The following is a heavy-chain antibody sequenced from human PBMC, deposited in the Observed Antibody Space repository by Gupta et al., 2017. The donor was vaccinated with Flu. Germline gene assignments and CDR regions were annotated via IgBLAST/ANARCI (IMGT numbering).Heavy chain of an antibody. CDR3: ARTIRYYYGSRSTQWRVP. CDR1: GLSLISAGVG. Sequence: QVTLKESGPVLVKPTETLTLTCTVSGLSLISAGVGVSWIRPPPGRALEWLAHTFAFDETSYSTALNSRLTISKDISKSQVVLTMKKMEPVDTGTYYCARTIRYYYGSRSTQWRVPWGQGALVTVS. D-gene: IGHD3-10*01. V-gene: IGHV2-26*01. CDR2: TFAFDET. J-gene: IGHJ5*02.